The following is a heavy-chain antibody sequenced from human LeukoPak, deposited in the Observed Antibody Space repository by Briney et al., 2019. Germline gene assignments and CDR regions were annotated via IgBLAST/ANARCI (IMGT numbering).Heavy chain of an antibody. CDR2: VGISSGNT. CDR3: AKRARGPDY. V-gene: IGHV3-48*01. CDR1: GFTFSDYS. D-gene: IGHD3-10*01. J-gene: IGHJ4*02. Sequence: SGGSLRLSCAASGFTFSDYSMNWVRQAPGKGLEWISYVGISSGNTKYADSVKGRFTISRDNSKNTLYLQMNSLRAEDTAVYYWAKRARGPDYWGQGTLVTVSS.